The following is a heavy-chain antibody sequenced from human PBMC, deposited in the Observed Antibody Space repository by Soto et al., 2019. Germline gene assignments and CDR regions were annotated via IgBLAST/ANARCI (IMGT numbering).Heavy chain of an antibody. J-gene: IGHJ6*03. CDR1: GGSISSYY. Sequence: SETLSLTCTVSGGSISSYYWSWIRQPPGKGLEWIGYIYYSGSTNYNPSLKSRVTISVDTSKNQFSLKLSSMTAADTAVYYCARVLPRSVTRFYYYYMDVWGKGTTVTVSS. CDR2: IYYSGST. D-gene: IGHD4-17*01. V-gene: IGHV4-59*01. CDR3: ARVLPRSVTRFYYYYMDV.